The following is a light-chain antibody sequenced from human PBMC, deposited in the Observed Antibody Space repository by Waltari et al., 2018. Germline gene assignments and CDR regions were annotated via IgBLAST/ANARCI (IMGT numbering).Light chain of an antibody. CDR2: AAS. Sequence: IVLTQSPGTLSLSPGARATLSCRASQSVSRYLAWYQQRPGQAPRLLIYAASTRATGIPDRFSGSGYGTDFTLTISRLEPEDFAVYYCQNHERLPATFGLGTKVEIK. V-gene: IGKV3-20*01. CDR1: QSVSRY. CDR3: QNHERLPAT. J-gene: IGKJ1*01.